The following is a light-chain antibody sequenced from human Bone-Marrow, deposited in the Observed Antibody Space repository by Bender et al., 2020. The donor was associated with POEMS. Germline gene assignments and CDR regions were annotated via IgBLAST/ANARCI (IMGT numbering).Light chain of an antibody. Sequence: QSVLTQPPSASGTPGQRVTISCSGSSSNIEGNNVNWYQHLPGTAPRLVVYSNYQRPSGVPARFSGSKSGTSASLAISDIQSEDEGDYYCSSWDDSLSGWVFGGGTKLTVL. V-gene: IGLV1-44*01. CDR3: SSWDDSLSGWV. CDR1: SSNIEGNN. J-gene: IGLJ3*02. CDR2: SNY.